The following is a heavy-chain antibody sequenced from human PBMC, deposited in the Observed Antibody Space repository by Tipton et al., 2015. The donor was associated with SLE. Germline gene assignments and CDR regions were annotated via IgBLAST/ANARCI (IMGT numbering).Heavy chain of an antibody. CDR2: IKQDGSEK. V-gene: IGHV3-7*01. J-gene: IGHJ6*02. Sequence: SLRLSCEVSGVTFSSYWMNWVRQAPGKGLEWVANIKQDGSEKYYVDSVKGRFTISRDNAKNSLYLQMNSLRVEDTAVYYCARGRYGMDVWGQGTTVTVSS. CDR3: ARGRYGMDV. CDR1: GVTFSSYW.